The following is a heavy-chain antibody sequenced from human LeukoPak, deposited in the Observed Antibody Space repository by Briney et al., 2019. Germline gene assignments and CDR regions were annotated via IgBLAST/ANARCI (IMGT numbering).Heavy chain of an antibody. CDR1: GFTFSSYG. CDR3: TRHGYYYDSSGYYSGTS. J-gene: IGHJ4*02. Sequence: PGRSLRLSCAASGFTFSSYGMHWVRQAPGKGLEGVGRIRSKANSYATAYAASVKGRFTISRDDSKNTAYLQMNSLKTEDTAVYYCTRHGYYYDSSGYYSGTSWGQGTLVTVSS. CDR2: IRSKANSYAT. D-gene: IGHD3-22*01. V-gene: IGHV3-73*01.